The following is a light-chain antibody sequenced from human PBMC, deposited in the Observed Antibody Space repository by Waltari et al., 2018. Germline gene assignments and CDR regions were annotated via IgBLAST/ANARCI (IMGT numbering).Light chain of an antibody. CDR2: SAS. CDR1: PSVTNS. Sequence: SCKASPSVTNSLAWYQQKPGQAPRLLIYSASNRATGVPARFSGSGSGTDFTLTISSLEPEDFAVYYCQQRSNWPRTFGQGTKVEIK. V-gene: IGKV3-11*01. J-gene: IGKJ1*01. CDR3: QQRSNWPRT.